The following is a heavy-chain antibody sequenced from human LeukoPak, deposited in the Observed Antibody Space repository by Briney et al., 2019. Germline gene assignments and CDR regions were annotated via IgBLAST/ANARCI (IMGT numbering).Heavy chain of an antibody. CDR2: IYASGST. J-gene: IGHJ4*02. CDR1: GGSISNYY. D-gene: IGHD5-18*01. Sequence: SETLSLTCTVSGGSISNYYWIWIRQPAGKGLEWIGRIYASGSTNYNPSLKSRLTMSVDTSKNQFSLKLSSVTAADTAVYYCARATPTAMFEYWGQGTLVTVSS. CDR3: ARATPTAMFEY. V-gene: IGHV4-4*07.